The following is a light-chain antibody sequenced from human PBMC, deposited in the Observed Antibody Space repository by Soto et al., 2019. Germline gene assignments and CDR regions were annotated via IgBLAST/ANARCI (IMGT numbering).Light chain of an antibody. V-gene: IGKV3-20*01. CDR2: GAS. CDR1: QSISSSY. Sequence: EIVLTQSPGTLSLSPGERATLSCRAGQSISSSYLAWYQQKPGQAPRLLIYGASSRATGIPDRFSGSGSGTDFTLTISRLEPEDFAVYYCQQYGISPPLFTFGPGTKVHIK. CDR3: QQYGISPPLFT. J-gene: IGKJ3*01.